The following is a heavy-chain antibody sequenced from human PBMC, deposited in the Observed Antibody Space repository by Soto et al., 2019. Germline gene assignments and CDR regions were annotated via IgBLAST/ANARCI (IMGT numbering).Heavy chain of an antibody. V-gene: IGHV3-74*01. CDR2: MNSDGSDI. J-gene: IGHJ6*02. Sequence: EVQLVESGGGLVQPGGSLRLSCAASGFSFRHYWMHWVRQAPGKGPMWVSRMNSDGSDISHEDSVKGRFTISRDNAKNTLYLQMNSLRAEDTAVYYCVRDRLTTTDPSYYYGMDVWGQGTTVTVSS. D-gene: IGHD4-17*01. CDR1: GFSFRHYW. CDR3: VRDRLTTTDPSYYYGMDV.